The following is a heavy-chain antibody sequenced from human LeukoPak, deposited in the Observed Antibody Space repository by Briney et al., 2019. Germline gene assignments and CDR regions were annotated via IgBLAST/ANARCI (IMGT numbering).Heavy chain of an antibody. CDR3: ARAFTIFRPYYFDY. CDR2: MNPNSGNT. CDR1: GYTFTSYG. D-gene: IGHD3-3*01. J-gene: IGHJ4*02. Sequence: GASVKVSCKASGYTFTSYGINWVRQATGQGLEWMGWMNPNSGNTGYAQKFQGRVTITRNTSISTAYMELSSLRPEDTAVYYCARAFTIFRPYYFDYWGQGTLVTVSS. V-gene: IGHV1-8*03.